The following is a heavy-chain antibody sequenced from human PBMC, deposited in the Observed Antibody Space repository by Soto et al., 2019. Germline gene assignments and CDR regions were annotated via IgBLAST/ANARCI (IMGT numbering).Heavy chain of an antibody. V-gene: IGHV4-31*03. CDR2: LSYRGTT. CDR1: GGSFNSGAYY. D-gene: IGHD6-13*01. CDR3: ARVSATGTRWFGP. Sequence: SETLSLTCTVSGGSFNSGAYYWGWIRRHPGKGLEWIGYLSYRGTTYYSPSLKSRLTMPLDTSKNQFSLKLNSVTAADTAVYYCARVSATGTRWFGPWGPGTLVTVSS. J-gene: IGHJ5*02.